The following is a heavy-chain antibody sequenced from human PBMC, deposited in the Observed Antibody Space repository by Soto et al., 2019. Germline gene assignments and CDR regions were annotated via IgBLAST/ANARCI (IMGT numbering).Heavy chain of an antibody. D-gene: IGHD1-26*01. CDR2: IIPIFGTA. Sequence: QVQLVQSGAEVKKPGSSVKVSCKASGGTFSSYAISWVRQAPGQGLEWMGGIIPIFGTANYAQKFQGRVTITADESTSTAYMELSSLRSEDTAVYYCVRGYYDVYYYYYYGMDVWGRGTTVTVSS. CDR1: GGTFSSYA. J-gene: IGHJ6*02. CDR3: VRGYYDVYYYYYYGMDV. V-gene: IGHV1-69*01.